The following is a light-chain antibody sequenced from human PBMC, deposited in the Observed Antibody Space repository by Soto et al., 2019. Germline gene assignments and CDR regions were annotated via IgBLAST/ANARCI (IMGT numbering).Light chain of an antibody. CDR1: QGISNY. CDR3: QKYDSAPMT. V-gene: IGKV1-27*01. Sequence: DIQMTQSPSSLSASVGDRVTITCRASQGISNYLAWYQQKPGKVPKLLIYAASTLQSGVLSRFSRSGSGTDFTLTISSLQPEDVATCYCQKYDSAPMTFGRRTRVEIK. CDR2: AAS. J-gene: IGKJ1*01.